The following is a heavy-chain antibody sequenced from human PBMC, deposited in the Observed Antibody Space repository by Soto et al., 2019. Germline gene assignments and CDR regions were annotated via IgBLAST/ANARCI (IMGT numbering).Heavy chain of an antibody. D-gene: IGHD5-18*01. J-gene: IGHJ4*02. CDR3: AKLSGGDTQSDYFDY. Sequence: EVQLLESGGGLVQPGGSLRLSCAASGFTFSNYAMSWVRQAPGKGLEWVSAITYGGGSTYYADSVKGRFTISRDNSKNTLYLQVTSLRAEDTAVYYCAKLSGGDTQSDYFDYWGQGTLVTVSS. CDR1: GFTFSNYA. V-gene: IGHV3-23*01. CDR2: ITYGGGST.